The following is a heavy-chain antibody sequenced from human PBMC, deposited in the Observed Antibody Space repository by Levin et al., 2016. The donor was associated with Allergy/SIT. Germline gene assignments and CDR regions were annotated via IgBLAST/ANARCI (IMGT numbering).Heavy chain of an antibody. Sequence: WIRQPPGKGLEWIGSIYYSGSTYYNPSLKSRVTISVDTSKNQFSLKLSSVTAADTAVYYCARLTRSPALFDYWGQGTLVTVSS. CDR3: ARLTRSPALFDY. J-gene: IGHJ4*02. V-gene: IGHV4-39*01. CDR2: IYYSGST.